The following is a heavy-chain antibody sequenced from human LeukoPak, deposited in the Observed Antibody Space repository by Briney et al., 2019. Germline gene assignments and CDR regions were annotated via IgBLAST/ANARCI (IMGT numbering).Heavy chain of an antibody. D-gene: IGHD3-3*01. Sequence: GGSLRLSCAASGFTFSGFWMHWVRQAPGKGLVWVSRINGVGRSTNYADSVKGRFTISRDNAKNTLYLKMNSPRAEDTAVYFCASVVGGYYPPVEAFDVWGQGTMVTVSS. V-gene: IGHV3-74*01. CDR2: INGVGRST. CDR3: ASVVGGYYPPVEAFDV. J-gene: IGHJ3*01. CDR1: GFTFSGFW.